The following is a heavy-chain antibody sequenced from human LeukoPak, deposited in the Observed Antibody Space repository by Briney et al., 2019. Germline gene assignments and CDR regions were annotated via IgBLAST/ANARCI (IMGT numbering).Heavy chain of an antibody. V-gene: IGHV4-34*01. J-gene: IGHJ4*02. CDR1: GGSFSGYY. CDR3: ASRGPSDY. Sequence: SETLSLTCAVSGGSFSGYYWSWIRQPPGKGLEWIGEINHSGSTNYNPSLKSRVTISVDTSKNQFSLKLSSVTAADTAVYYCASRGPSDYWGQGTLVTVSS. CDR2: INHSGST.